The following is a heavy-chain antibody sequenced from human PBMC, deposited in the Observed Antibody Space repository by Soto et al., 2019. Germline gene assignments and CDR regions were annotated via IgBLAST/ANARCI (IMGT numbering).Heavy chain of an antibody. V-gene: IGHV4-31*03. D-gene: IGHD2-21*02. J-gene: IGHJ5*02. CDR2: IYYRGNT. CDR3: ATTMTAGWFDP. Sequence: QVQLQESSAGLVKPSQTLSITCTVSGGSIMNSDHYWVWIRQHPGKGLEWIGYIYYRGNTYYNPSLKSRVTISVDTSRNQFSLNLNSVTAAETAVYYCATTMTAGWFDPWGQGTLVTVSS. CDR1: GGSIMNSDHY.